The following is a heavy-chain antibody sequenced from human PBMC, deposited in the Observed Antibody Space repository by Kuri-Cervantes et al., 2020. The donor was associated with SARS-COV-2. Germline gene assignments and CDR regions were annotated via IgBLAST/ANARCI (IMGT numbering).Heavy chain of an antibody. J-gene: IGHJ4*02. V-gene: IGHV4-59*01. CDR3: ARGGYYDTSGYYPYYFDY. D-gene: IGHD3-22*01. CDR2: IYHSATT. CDR1: GVSISSYY. Sequence: SETLSLTCTVSGVSISSYYWNWIRQSPGKGLEWIGYIYHSATTNYNPSLKSRVTISLDTSKNQFSLKLSSVTAADTAVFYCARGGYYDTSGYYPYYFDYWGQGTLVTVSS.